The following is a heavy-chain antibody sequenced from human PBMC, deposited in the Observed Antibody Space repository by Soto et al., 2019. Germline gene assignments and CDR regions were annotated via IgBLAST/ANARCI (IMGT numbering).Heavy chain of an antibody. CDR1: GGSFSGYY. D-gene: IGHD1-26*01. J-gene: IGHJ6*02. Sequence: SETLSLTCAVYGGSFSGYYWSWIRQPPGKGLEWIGEINHSGSTNYNPSLKSRVTISVDTSKNQFSLKLSSVTAADTAVYYCARGPFRGVGAPRVIGSYYYYGMDVWGQGTTVTVSS. CDR3: ARGPFRGVGAPRVIGSYYYYGMDV. V-gene: IGHV4-34*01. CDR2: INHSGST.